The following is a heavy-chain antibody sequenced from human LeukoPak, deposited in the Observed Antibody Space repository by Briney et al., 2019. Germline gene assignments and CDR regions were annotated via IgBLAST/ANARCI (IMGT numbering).Heavy chain of an antibody. Sequence: ASVKVSCKASGYTFTNYGISWVRQAPGLGLEWMGWTSYNGNTNYAQKFQDRVTMTTDTSTTTAYMELRSLESDDTAVYYCARHSGSGWQALGYWGQGTLVTVSS. V-gene: IGHV1-18*04. J-gene: IGHJ4*02. CDR2: TSYNGNT. D-gene: IGHD6-19*01. CDR3: ARHSGSGWQALGY. CDR1: GYTFTNYG.